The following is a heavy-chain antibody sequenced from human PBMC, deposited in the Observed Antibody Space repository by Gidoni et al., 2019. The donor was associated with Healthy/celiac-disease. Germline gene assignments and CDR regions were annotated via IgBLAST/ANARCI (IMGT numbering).Heavy chain of an antibody. CDR1: GYTFTSYD. V-gene: IGHV1-8*01. J-gene: IGHJ6*03. Sequence: QVQLVQSGAEVKKPGASVKVSCKASGYTFTSYDINWVRQATGQGLEWMGWMNPNSGNTGYAQKFQGRVTMTRNTSISTVYMELSSLRSEDTAVYYCARGPRNDFWSGYLYYYYYMDVWGKGTTVTVSS. CDR3: ARGPRNDFWSGYLYYYYYMDV. CDR2: MNPNSGNT. D-gene: IGHD3-3*01.